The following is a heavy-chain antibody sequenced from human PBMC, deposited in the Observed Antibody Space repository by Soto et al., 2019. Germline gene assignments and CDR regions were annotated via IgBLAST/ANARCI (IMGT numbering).Heavy chain of an antibody. CDR3: ARGGYCTNGVCRYYFDY. Sequence: SVKVSCKASGGTFSSYTISWVRQAPGQGLEWMGRIIPILGIANYAQKFQGRVTITADKSTSTAYMELSSLRSEDTAVYYCARGGYCTNGVCRYYFDYWGQGTLVTVSS. D-gene: IGHD2-8*01. V-gene: IGHV1-69*02. CDR2: IIPILGIA. J-gene: IGHJ4*02. CDR1: GGTFSSYT.